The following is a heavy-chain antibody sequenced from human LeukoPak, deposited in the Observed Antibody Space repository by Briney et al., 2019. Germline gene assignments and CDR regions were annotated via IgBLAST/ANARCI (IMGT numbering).Heavy chain of an antibody. CDR1: GFTFSSHW. CDR3: ARAASCGGDCSSSYLQH. V-gene: IGHV3-74*01. Sequence: GGSLRPSCAASGFTFSSHWMHWVRQAPGRGLVWVSRNNTDGRSTSYADSVKGRFNISRDNAKNTLYLQMNSLRAEDMAVYYCARAASCGGDCSSSYLQHWGQGTLVTVSS. D-gene: IGHD2-21*02. CDR2: NNTDGRST. J-gene: IGHJ1*01.